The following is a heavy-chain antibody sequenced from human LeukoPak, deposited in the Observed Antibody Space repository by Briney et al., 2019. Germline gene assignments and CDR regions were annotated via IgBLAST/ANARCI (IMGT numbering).Heavy chain of an antibody. CDR1: GGSISSGDYY. J-gene: IGHJ4*02. Sequence: TSETLPLTCTVSGGSISSGDYYWSWIRQPPGKGLEWIGYIYYSGSTYYNPSLKSRVTISVDTSKNQFSLKLSSVTAADTAVYYCARVWCSGGSCLVDYWGQGTLVTVSS. D-gene: IGHD2-15*01. V-gene: IGHV4-30-4*01. CDR2: IYYSGST. CDR3: ARVWCSGGSCLVDY.